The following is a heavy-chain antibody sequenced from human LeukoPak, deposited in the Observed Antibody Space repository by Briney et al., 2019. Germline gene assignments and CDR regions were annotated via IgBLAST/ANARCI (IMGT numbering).Heavy chain of an antibody. CDR3: ARSHSYGSGMYYFDY. CDR1: GFTFSSYG. Sequence: GGSLRLSCVASGFTFSSYGMNWVRQAPGKGLEWVSYISSSGGIRNYVDSVKGRFTISRDNAKNSLYLQMNSLRAEDTAVYYCARSHSYGSGMYYFDYWGQGTLVTVSS. CDR2: ISSSGGIR. J-gene: IGHJ4*02. D-gene: IGHD3-10*01. V-gene: IGHV3-48*04.